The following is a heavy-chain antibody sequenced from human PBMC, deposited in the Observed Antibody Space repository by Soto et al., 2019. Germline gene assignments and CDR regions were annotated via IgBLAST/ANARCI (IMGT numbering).Heavy chain of an antibody. J-gene: IGHJ4*02. CDR1: GGTFSSYA. CDR2: IIPIFGTA. V-gene: IGHV1-69*01. D-gene: IGHD6-19*01. CDR3: ARGPKYSSGWRCDY. Sequence: QVQLVQSGAEVKKPGSSVKVSCKASGGTFSSYAISWVRQAPGQGLEWMGGIIPIFGTANYEQKFQGRVTITADESTSTDYMELSSLRSEDTAVYYCARGPKYSSGWRCDYWGQGTLVTVSS.